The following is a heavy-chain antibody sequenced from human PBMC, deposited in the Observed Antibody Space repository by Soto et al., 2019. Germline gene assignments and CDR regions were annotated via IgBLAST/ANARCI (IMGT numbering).Heavy chain of an antibody. D-gene: IGHD6-13*01. CDR3: ATGLSSSWYSHNDS. CDR1: GDSIISSNW. Sequence: QVQLQESGPRLVMPSGTLSLTCGVSGDSIISSNWWSWVRQPLGKGLEWIGEIYHSGSTHYNPSLKSRVTMSVDKSKNHFSLKLTSVTAADTAVYFCATGLSSSWYSHNDSWGQGTLVTVSS. CDR2: IYHSGST. J-gene: IGHJ4*02. V-gene: IGHV4-4*02.